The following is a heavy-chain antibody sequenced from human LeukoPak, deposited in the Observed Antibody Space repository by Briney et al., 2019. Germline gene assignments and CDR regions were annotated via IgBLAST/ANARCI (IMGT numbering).Heavy chain of an antibody. J-gene: IGHJ3*02. CDR2: ISYDGSNR. D-gene: IGHD4-17*01. CDR3: ARNGDYVAFDI. Sequence: GGSLRLSCAASGFTFSSYAMHWVRQAPGKGLEWVAVISYDGSNRYYADSVKGRFTISRDNSKNTLYLQMNSLRAEDTAVYYCARNGDYVAFDIWGQGTMVTVSS. CDR1: GFTFSSYA. V-gene: IGHV3-30*14.